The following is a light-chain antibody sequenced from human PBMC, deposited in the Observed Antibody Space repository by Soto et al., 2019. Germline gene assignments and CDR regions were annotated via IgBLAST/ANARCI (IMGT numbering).Light chain of an antibody. CDR1: QSVSSY. CDR2: GAS. J-gene: IGKJ1*01. Sequence: IVLTQSPATLSFSPGERATLSCRASQSVSSYVAWYQQRPGQAPRLLIYGASSRASGVPDRFSGSGSGTDFTLSINTLEPEDFAVYYCQQYGSSSSWTFGQGTKVDI. V-gene: IGKV3-20*01. CDR3: QQYGSSSSWT.